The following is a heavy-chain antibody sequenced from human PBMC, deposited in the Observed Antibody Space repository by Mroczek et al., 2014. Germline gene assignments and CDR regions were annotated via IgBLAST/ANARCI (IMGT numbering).Heavy chain of an antibody. J-gene: IGHJ4*02. D-gene: IGHD6-13*01. CDR3: ARVSAPRQLVKFDYFDY. CDR2: IYTSGST. V-gene: IGHV4-4*07. Sequence: QVQLQESGPGLVKPSETLSLTCTVSGGSISSYYWSWIRQPVGKGLEWIGRIYTSGSTNXNPSLKSRVTMSVDTSKNQFSLKLSSVTAADTAVYYCARVSAPRQLVKFDYFDYWGQGTLVTVSS. CDR1: GGSISSYY.